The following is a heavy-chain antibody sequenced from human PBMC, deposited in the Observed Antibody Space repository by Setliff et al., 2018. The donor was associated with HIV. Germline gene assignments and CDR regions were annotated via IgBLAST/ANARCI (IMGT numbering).Heavy chain of an antibody. CDR3: ARHRVDTSMLVVKSPGAFDL. V-gene: IGHV5-51*01. Sequence: GESLKISCRGFGYSFGDYWVGWVRQKPGKGLEWMGIIFPADSDTRVSPSFQGQVSISADRSTYAAFLQWTSLKASDTGMYFCARHRVDTSMLVVKSPGAFDLWGQGTLVTVSS. J-gene: IGHJ3*01. D-gene: IGHD3-22*01. CDR1: GYSFGDYW. CDR2: IFPADSDT.